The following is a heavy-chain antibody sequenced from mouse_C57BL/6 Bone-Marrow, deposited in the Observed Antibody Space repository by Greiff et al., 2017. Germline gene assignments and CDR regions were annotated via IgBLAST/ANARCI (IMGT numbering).Heavy chain of an antibody. J-gene: IGHJ4*01. CDR1: GYTFTSYW. D-gene: IGHD1-1*01. CDR3: ARSEYYGSSPYYAMDY. CDR2: IYPGSGST. Sequence: QVQLQQPGAELVKPGASVKMSCKASGYTFTSYWITWVKQRPGQGLEWIGDIYPGSGSTNYNEKFKSKATLTVDTSSSTAYMQLSSLTSEDSAVYYCARSEYYGSSPYYAMDYWGQGTSVTVSS. V-gene: IGHV1-55*01.